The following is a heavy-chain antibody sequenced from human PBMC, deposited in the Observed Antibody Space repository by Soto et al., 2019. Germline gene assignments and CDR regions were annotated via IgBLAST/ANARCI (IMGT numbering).Heavy chain of an antibody. J-gene: IGHJ6*02. CDR3: ARTGIAVAGTGGISYYYYGMDV. V-gene: IGHV1-2*04. CDR2: INPNSGDT. D-gene: IGHD6-19*01. CDR1: GYTFTGYY. Sequence: ASVKVSCKASGYTFTGYYMHWVRQAPGQGLEWMGWINPNSGDTNYAQKFQGWVTMTRDTSISTAYMELSRLRSDDTAVYYCARTGIAVAGTGGISYYYYGMDVWGQGTTVTVSS.